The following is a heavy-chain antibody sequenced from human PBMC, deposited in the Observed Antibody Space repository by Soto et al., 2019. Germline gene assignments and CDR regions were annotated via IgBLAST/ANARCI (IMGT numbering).Heavy chain of an antibody. CDR3: AKNQLTFFDY. V-gene: IGHV3-23*01. CDR1: GFTFSSYA. CDR2: LSGSGGAT. D-gene: IGHD3-9*01. Sequence: GGSPRLSCAASGFTFSSYAMNWVRQAPGKGLEWVLGLSGSGGATYYSDSVKGRFTISRDNSKNTLYLQMSSLKPEDTAVYYCAKNQLTFFDYWGPGTLVTVSS. J-gene: IGHJ4*02.